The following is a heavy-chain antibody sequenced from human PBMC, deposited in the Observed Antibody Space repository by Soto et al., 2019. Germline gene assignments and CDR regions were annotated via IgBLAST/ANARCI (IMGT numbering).Heavy chain of an antibody. CDR2: IIPILGIA. CDR1: GGTFSSYT. J-gene: IGHJ5*02. Sequence: ASVKVSCKASGGTFSSYTISWVRQAPGQGLEWMGRIIPILGIANYAQKFQGRVTITADKSTSTAYMELSSLRSEDTAVYFCARDPRDYYGSGSYFFDPWGQGTLVTVSS. CDR3: ARDPRDYYGSGSYFFDP. V-gene: IGHV1-69*04. D-gene: IGHD3-10*01.